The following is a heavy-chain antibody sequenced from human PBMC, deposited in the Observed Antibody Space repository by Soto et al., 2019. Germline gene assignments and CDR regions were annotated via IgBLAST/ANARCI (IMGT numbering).Heavy chain of an antibody. CDR1: VFHFSYNA. CDR3: ASVPGGTAPRPDY. D-gene: IGHD6-6*01. J-gene: IGHJ4*02. CDR2: MRGSGEKT. V-gene: IGHV3-23*01. Sequence: RGSLRLSCVASVFHFSYNALSWVRHAPGRALQWVSTMRGSGEKTYYADYVKGRFTLSSDRSKNTLYLQIDSLRAHDTAGYYRASVPGGTAPRPDYWGQGTRVTVS.